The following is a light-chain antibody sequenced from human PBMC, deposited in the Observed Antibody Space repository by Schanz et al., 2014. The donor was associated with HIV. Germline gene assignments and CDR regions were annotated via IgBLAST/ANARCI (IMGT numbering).Light chain of an antibody. V-gene: IGKV3-15*01. CDR1: QSVSSY. Sequence: EIVLTQSPGTLSLSPGERATLSCRASQSVSSYLAWYQQKPGQAPRLLIYGASTRATDIPARFSGGGSGTEFTLTISSLQSEDFAVYFCQQYNNWPPGFGQGTKVEIK. CDR2: GAS. CDR3: QQYNNWPPG. J-gene: IGKJ1*01.